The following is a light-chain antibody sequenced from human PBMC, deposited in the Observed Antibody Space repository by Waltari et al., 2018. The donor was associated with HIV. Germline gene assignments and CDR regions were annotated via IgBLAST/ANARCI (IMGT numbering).Light chain of an antibody. CDR2: DDV. CDR3: QVWDRGYKEAV. J-gene: IGLJ2*01. Sequence: SYVLTQAPSVSVAPGQTATISFGNIGRNRVQWYRQKPGRAPLLVVLDDVDRSSAIPARFSGARSGGRATLTINGVEAGDEADYYCQVWDRGYKEAVFGGGT. CDR1: NIGRNR. V-gene: IGLV3-21*02.